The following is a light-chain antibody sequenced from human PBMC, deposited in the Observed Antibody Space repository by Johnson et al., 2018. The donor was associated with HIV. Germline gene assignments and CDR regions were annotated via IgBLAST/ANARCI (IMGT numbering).Light chain of an antibody. J-gene: IGLJ1*01. CDR2: ETT. CDR1: SSNIGNNY. V-gene: IGLV1-51*02. CDR3: ATCDNSLRV. Sequence: QSVLTQPPSVSAAPGQNVTISCSGSSSNIGNNYISWYQQLPGTAPKLLIYETTKRPSGIPDRFSGSRSGTSATLGITGLQTWDEADYYCATCDNSLRVFGTGTKVTVL.